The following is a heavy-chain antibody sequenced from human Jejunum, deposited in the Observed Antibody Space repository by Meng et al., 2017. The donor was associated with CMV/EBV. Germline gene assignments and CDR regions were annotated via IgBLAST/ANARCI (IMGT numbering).Heavy chain of an antibody. CDR2: MNPSGVT. CDR1: GGSVSGHY. V-gene: IGHV4-34*10. D-gene: IGHD2-15*01. Sequence: QVRLPESGPGLVRPSETLSLTCAVYGGSVSGHYWSWIRQTPGKGLEWIGEMNPSGVTIYNPSLKGRVTISVDTSKNQFSLKLTSVTAADTALYYCARELGYCSGGNCYGGTFDYWGQGTLVTVSS. CDR3: ARELGYCSGGNCYGGTFDY. J-gene: IGHJ4*02.